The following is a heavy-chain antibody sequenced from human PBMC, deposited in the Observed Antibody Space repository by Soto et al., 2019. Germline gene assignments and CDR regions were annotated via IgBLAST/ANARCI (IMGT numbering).Heavy chain of an antibody. V-gene: IGHV1-18*04. Sequence: GASVKVSCKASGYTLTSYGISWVRQAPGQGLEWMEWISAYNGNTNYAQKLQGRVTMTTDTSTSTAYMELRSLRSDDTAVYYCARLSSSWYYYYYGMDVWGQGTTVTVSS. CDR2: ISAYNGNT. CDR3: ARLSSSWYYYYYGMDV. J-gene: IGHJ6*02. D-gene: IGHD6-13*01. CDR1: GYTLTSYG.